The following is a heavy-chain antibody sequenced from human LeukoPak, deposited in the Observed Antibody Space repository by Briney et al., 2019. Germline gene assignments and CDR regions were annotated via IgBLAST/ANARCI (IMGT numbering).Heavy chain of an antibody. J-gene: IGHJ4*02. CDR3: ARDEVASGWKILDY. CDR2: ISYDGSNK. Sequence: GGSLRLSCAASGFTFSSYAMHWVRQAPGKGLEWVAVISYDGSNKYYADSVKGRFTISRDNSKNTPYLQMNSLRAEDTAVYYCARDEVASGWKILDYWGQGTLVTVSS. D-gene: IGHD6-19*01. CDR1: GFTFSSYA. V-gene: IGHV3-30-3*01.